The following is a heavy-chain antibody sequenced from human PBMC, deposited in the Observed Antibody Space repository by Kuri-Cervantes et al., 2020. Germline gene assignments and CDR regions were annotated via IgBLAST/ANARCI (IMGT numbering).Heavy chain of an antibody. Sequence: ASVKVSCKASGYTFTSYDINWVRQATGQGLEWMGWMNPNSGNTGYAQKLQGRVTMTTDTSTSTAYMELRSLRSDDTAVYYCARDLNWFDPWGQGTLVTVSS. CDR1: GYTFTSYD. V-gene: IGHV1-8*02. J-gene: IGHJ5*02. CDR3: ARDLNWFDP. CDR2: MNPNSGNT.